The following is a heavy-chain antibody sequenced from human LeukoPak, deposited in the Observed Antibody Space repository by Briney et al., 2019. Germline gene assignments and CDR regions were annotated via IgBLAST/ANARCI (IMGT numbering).Heavy chain of an antibody. CDR1: GGSFSGYY. Sequence: SETLSLTCAVYGGSFSGYYWSWIRQPPGKGLEWIGEINHSGSTNYNPSLKSRVTISVDTSKNQFSLKLSSVTAADTAVYYCARSDSSGYYYVEGAFDIWGQGTMVTVSS. D-gene: IGHD3-22*01. J-gene: IGHJ3*02. V-gene: IGHV4-34*01. CDR3: ARSDSSGYYYVEGAFDI. CDR2: INHSGST.